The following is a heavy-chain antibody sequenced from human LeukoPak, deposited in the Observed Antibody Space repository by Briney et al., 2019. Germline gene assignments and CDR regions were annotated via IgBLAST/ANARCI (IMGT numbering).Heavy chain of an antibody. D-gene: IGHD3-10*01. CDR3: ARMDRKPYYYGSPRKYYYYYMDV. J-gene: IGHJ6*03. V-gene: IGHV4-39*01. CDR1: GGSISSSSYY. CDR2: IYYSGST. Sequence: PSETLSLTCTVSGGSISSSSYYWGWIRQPPGKGLEWIGSIYYSGSTYYNPSLKSRVTISVDTSKNQFSLKLSSVTAADTAVYYCARMDRKPYYYGSPRKYYYYYMDVWGKGTTVTISS.